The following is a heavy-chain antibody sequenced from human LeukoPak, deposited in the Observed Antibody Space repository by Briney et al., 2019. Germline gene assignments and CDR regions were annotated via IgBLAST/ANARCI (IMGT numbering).Heavy chain of an antibody. J-gene: IGHJ4*02. Sequence: ASVKVSCKASGYTFTSYDINWVRQATGQGLEWMGWMNPNSGNTGYAQKFQGRVTITRNTSISTAYMELSSLRSEDTAVYYCALGVVIMYYFDYWGQGTLVTVSS. CDR2: MNPNSGNT. V-gene: IGHV1-8*03. CDR3: ALGVVIMYYFDY. D-gene: IGHD3-3*01. CDR1: GYTFTSYD.